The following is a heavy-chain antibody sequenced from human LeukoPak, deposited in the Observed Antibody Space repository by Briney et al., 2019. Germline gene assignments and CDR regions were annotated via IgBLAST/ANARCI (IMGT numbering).Heavy chain of an antibody. CDR1: GFTFSSYW. D-gene: IGHD6-6*01. CDR3: ARAIAARPDAFDI. V-gene: IGHV3-74*01. J-gene: IGHJ3*02. Sequence: GGSLRLSCAASGFTFSSYWMHWVRQAPGKGLVWVSRINSDGSSTSYADSVKGRFTISRDNAKNTLYLQMNSLRAEDTAVYYCARAIAARPDAFDIWGQGTMVTVSS. CDR2: INSDGSST.